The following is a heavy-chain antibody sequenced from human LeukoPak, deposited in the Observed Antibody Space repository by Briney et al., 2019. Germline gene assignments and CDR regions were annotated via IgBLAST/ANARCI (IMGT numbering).Heavy chain of an antibody. J-gene: IGHJ2*01. V-gene: IGHV4-34*01. CDR1: GVSFSGYY. CDR3: ARVAGRWTRPLIVGAAAWYFDL. CDR2: INHSGST. D-gene: IGHD1-26*01. Sequence: SETLSLTCAVYGVSFSGYYWSWIRQPPGKGLEWIGEINHSGSTNYNPSLKSRVTISVDTSKNQFSLKLSSVTAADTAVYYCARVAGRWTRPLIVGAAAWYFDLWGRGTLVTVSS.